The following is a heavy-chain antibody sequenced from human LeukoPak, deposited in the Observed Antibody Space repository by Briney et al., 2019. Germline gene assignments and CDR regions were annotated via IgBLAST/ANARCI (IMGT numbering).Heavy chain of an antibody. D-gene: IGHD2-8*01. J-gene: IGHJ6*03. CDR2: IQYDRTNE. Sequence: PGGSLRLSCAASGFTFKSYTMNWVRQAPGKGLEWVAYIQYDRTNEQYAHSVKGRFRISRDNSNNILYLQMNSLRTEDTAVYYCAKDRCSNGIGCYYYYMEVWGKGTTVTISS. CDR1: GFTFKSYT. V-gene: IGHV3-30*02. CDR3: AKDRCSNGIGCYYYYMEV.